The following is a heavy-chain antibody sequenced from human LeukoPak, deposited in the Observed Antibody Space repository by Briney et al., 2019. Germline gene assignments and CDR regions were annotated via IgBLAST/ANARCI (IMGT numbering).Heavy chain of an antibody. CDR1: GGSISSYY. V-gene: IGHV4-59*01. D-gene: IGHD3-16*01. J-gene: IGHJ4*02. Sequence: SETLSLTCTVSGGSISSYYWSWIRQPPGQGLEWIGYVYYSGSTNYNPSLRRRVTISIDTSKDQFSLNLTSVTAADTAVYYCASGWLRYYYFDNWGQGALVTVSS. CDR2: VYYSGST. CDR3: ASGWLRYYYFDN.